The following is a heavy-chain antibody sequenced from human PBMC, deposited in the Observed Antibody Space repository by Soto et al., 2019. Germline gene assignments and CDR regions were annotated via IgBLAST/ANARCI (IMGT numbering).Heavy chain of an antibody. CDR3: ARPYGGKIGDALDL. V-gene: IGHV3-53*02. Sequence: EVQLVQSGGGLVQPGGSLRLSCAASGFTVTSNFMSWVRQAPGKGLEWVSVIYSAGDTNYADSVRGRFTFSRDNSKNTLYLQMNSLRAEDTAVYYCARPYGGKIGDALDLWGQGTTVTVSS. J-gene: IGHJ3*01. CDR1: GFTVTSNF. D-gene: IGHD2-15*01. CDR2: IYSAGDT.